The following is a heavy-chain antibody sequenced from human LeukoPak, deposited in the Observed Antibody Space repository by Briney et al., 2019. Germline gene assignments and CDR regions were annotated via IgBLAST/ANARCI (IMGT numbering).Heavy chain of an antibody. V-gene: IGHV3-23*01. J-gene: IGHJ4*02. CDR2: IGGGDT. Sequence: GGSLRLSCAASGFDFSTYAMSWVRQAPGKGLEWVSGIGGGDTHYADSVKGRFTISRDNSKSTVELHMSSLRVEDTAVYYCAKDGQSFNSMWDYLDSWSRGTLVTASS. CDR1: GFDFSTYA. D-gene: IGHD1-26*01. CDR3: AKDGQSFNSMWDYLDS.